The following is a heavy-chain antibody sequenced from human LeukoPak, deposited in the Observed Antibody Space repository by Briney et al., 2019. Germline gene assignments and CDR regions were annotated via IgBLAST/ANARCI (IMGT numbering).Heavy chain of an antibody. CDR1: GYFIRSGFY. Sequence: PSETLSLTCTVSGYFIRSGFYWGWIRQPPGKGLEWIGSFYHSGSTYYNPSLKSRVTISVDTSKNEFSLKLSSVTAADTAVYYCARDGSLSGSYFDYWGQGTLVTVSS. CDR3: ARDGSLSGSYFDY. D-gene: IGHD1-26*01. J-gene: IGHJ4*02. V-gene: IGHV4-38-2*02. CDR2: FYHSGST.